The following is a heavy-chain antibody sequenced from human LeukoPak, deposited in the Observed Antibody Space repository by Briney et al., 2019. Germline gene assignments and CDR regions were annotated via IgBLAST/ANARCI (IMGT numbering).Heavy chain of an antibody. CDR1: GFAFSSNA. J-gene: IGHJ4*02. D-gene: IGHD3-10*01. V-gene: IGHV3-30*09. CDR3: VTDITMVRGGS. Sequence: PGGSLRLSCAASGFAFSSNATHWVRQAPGKGLEWVADMSYDGKKINYADSVKGRFAISRDNSKNTLYLQMNSLRPEDTAIYYCVTDITMVRGGSWGQGTLVTVSS. CDR2: MSYDGKKI.